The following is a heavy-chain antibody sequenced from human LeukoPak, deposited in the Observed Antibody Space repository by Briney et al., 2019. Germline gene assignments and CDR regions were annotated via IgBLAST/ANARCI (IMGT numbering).Heavy chain of an antibody. V-gene: IGHV3-30-3*01. CDR3: ARALPRLRFLEWFSSGMDV. D-gene: IGHD3-3*01. CDR2: ISYDGSNK. Sequence: GRSLRLSCAASGFTFSSYAMHWVRHAPGKGLEWVAVISYDGSNKYYADSVKGRFTISRDNSKNTLYLQMNSLRVEDTAVYYCARALPRLRFLEWFSSGMDVWGQGTTVTVSS. CDR1: GFTFSSYA. J-gene: IGHJ6*02.